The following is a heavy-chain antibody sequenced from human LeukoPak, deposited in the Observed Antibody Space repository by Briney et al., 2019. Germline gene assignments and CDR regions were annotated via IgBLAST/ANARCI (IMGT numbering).Heavy chain of an antibody. V-gene: IGHV3-53*01. CDR1: GFTVSSSY. J-gene: IGHJ5*02. D-gene: IGHD5-12*01. CDR3: ARESGYSGYGT. Sequence: GGSLRLSCAASGFTVSSSYMSWVRQAPGKGLEWVSVIYSGGSTYYADSVKGRFTISRDNSKNTLYLQMNSLRAEDTAVYYCARESGYSGYGTWGQGTLVTVSS. CDR2: IYSGGST.